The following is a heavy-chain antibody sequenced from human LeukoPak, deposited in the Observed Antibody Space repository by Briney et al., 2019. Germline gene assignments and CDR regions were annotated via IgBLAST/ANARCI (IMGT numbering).Heavy chain of an antibody. V-gene: IGHV1-8*03. CDR1: GYTFTSYD. J-gene: IGHJ3*02. D-gene: IGHD3-16*01. CDR2: MNPNSGNT. CDR3: ARGFFSVMEDAFDI. Sequence: GASVKVSCKASGYTFTSYDINWVRQATGQGLEWMGWMNPNSGNTGYAQKFQGRVTITRNTSISTAYMELSSLRSEDTAVYYCARGFFSVMEDAFDIWGQGTMVTVSS.